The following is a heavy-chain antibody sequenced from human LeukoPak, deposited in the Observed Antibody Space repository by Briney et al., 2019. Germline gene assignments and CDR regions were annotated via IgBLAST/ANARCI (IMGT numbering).Heavy chain of an antibody. D-gene: IGHD1-1*01. CDR1: GFTFNNYA. CDR3: AKTAAQITPTRNNWFDP. Sequence: GGSLRLSCAASGFTFNNYAMSWVRQAPGKGLEWVSTISGSGASTSYADSVKGRFTISRDSSKNTLYLQMNSLTAEDTAVYYCAKTAAQITPTRNNWFDPWGQGTLVTVSS. J-gene: IGHJ5*02. CDR2: ISGSGAST. V-gene: IGHV3-23*01.